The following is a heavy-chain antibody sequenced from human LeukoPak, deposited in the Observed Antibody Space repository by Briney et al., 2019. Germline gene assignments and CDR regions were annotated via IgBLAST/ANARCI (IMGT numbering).Heavy chain of an antibody. J-gene: IGHJ4*02. CDR2: ISSRGNVM. CDR1: GISFDDYH. V-gene: IGHV3-11*01. Sequence: GGSLRLSCAASGISFDDYHMNWIRQSPGKGLEWISYISSRGNVMYYADSVQGRFTISRETTKNSWYLQMNSLRVEDTAVYYCSGRGAGPYYFEFWGQGTLVTVSS. D-gene: IGHD1-26*01. CDR3: SGRGAGPYYFEF.